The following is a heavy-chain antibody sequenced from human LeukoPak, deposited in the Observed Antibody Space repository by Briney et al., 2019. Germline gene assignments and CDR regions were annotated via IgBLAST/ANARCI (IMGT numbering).Heavy chain of an antibody. V-gene: IGHV1-69*13. J-gene: IGHJ5*02. CDR1: GGTFSSYA. Sequence: SVKVSCKASGGTFSSYAISWVRQAPGQGLEWMGGFIPIFGTANYAQKFQGRVTITADESTSTAYMELSSLRSEDTAVYYCARDLDNWNNWFDPWGQGTLVTVSS. CDR2: FIPIFGTA. CDR3: ARDLDNWNNWFDP. D-gene: IGHD1-20*01.